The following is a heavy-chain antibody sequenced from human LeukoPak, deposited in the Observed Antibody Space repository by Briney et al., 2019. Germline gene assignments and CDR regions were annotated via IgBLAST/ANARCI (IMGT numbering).Heavy chain of an antibody. Sequence: PSETLSLTCAVYGGSFSGYYWSWIRQPPGKELEWIGEINHSGSTNYNPSLKSRVTISVDTSKNQFSLKLSSVTAADTAVYYCARVRYDYAWGSYRPPFDYWGQGTLVTVSS. CDR1: GGSFSGYY. J-gene: IGHJ4*02. CDR2: INHSGST. V-gene: IGHV4-34*01. CDR3: ARVRYDYAWGSYRPPFDY. D-gene: IGHD3-16*02.